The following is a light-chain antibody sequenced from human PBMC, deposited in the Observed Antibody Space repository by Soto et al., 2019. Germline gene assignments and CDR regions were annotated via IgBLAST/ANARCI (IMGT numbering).Light chain of an antibody. CDR1: SSDVGAYNL. J-gene: IGLJ1*01. V-gene: IGLV2-14*02. Sequence: QSVLTQPASVSGSPEQSITISCTGTSSDVGAYNLVSWYQQHPGKAPKLMIYEVTIRPSGVSDRFSGSKSGNTASLTVSGLQAEDEADYYCSSYTGGNPSYVFGTGTKLTVL. CDR2: EVT. CDR3: SSYTGGNPSYV.